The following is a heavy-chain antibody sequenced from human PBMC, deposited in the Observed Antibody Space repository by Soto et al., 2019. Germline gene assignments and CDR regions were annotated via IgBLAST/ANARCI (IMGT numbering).Heavy chain of an antibody. CDR3: ARENIAAASPGWYFDL. Sequence: SETLSLTCAVYGGSFSGYYWSWIRQPPGKGLEWIGYIYYSGSTNYNPSLKSRVTISVDTSKNQFSLKLSSVTAADTAVYYCARENIAAASPGWYFDLWGRGTLVTVSS. V-gene: IGHV4-59*01. D-gene: IGHD6-13*01. CDR1: GGSFSGYY. J-gene: IGHJ2*01. CDR2: IYYSGST.